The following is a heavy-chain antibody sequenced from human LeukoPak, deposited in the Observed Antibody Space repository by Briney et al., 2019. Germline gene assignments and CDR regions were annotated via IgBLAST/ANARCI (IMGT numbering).Heavy chain of an antibody. D-gene: IGHD3-3*01. V-gene: IGHV1-69*04. Sequence: ASVKVSCKASGGTFSSYAISWVRQAPGQGLEWMGRIIPILGIANYAQKFQGRVTITADKSTSTAYMELSSLRSEDTAVYYCARDRGFLEWLPKPVWFDPWGQGTLVTVSS. CDR1: GGTFSSYA. CDR3: ARDRGFLEWLPKPVWFDP. CDR2: IIPILGIA. J-gene: IGHJ5*02.